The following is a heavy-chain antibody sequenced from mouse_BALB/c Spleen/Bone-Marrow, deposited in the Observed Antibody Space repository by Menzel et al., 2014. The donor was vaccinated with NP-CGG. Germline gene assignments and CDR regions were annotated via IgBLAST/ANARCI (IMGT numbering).Heavy chain of an antibody. J-gene: IGHJ4*01. D-gene: IGHD1-2*01. CDR3: ARNSHYYGYYYAMDY. CDR1: GFSLTSYG. Sequence: VQRVESGPGLVQPSQSLSITCTVSGFSLTSYGVHWVRQSPGKGLEWLGVIWSGGSTDYNAAFISRLSISKDNSKSQVFFKMNSLQANDTAIYYCARNSHYYGYYYAMDYWGQGTLVTVSS. CDR2: IWSGGST. V-gene: IGHV2-2*02.